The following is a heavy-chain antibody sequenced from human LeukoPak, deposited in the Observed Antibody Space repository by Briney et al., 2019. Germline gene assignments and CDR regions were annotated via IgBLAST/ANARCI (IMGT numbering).Heavy chain of an antibody. J-gene: IGHJ4*02. CDR3: TTDTVVVVAGSDY. V-gene: IGHV3-15*01. Sequence: GGSLRLSCAASGFTFSNAWMSWVRQAPGKGLEWVGRIKSKTDGGTTDCAAPVKGRFTISRDDSKNTLYLQMNSLKTEDTAVYYCTTDTVVVVAGSDYWGQGTLVTVSS. CDR1: GFTFSNAW. D-gene: IGHD2-15*01. CDR2: IKSKTDGGTT.